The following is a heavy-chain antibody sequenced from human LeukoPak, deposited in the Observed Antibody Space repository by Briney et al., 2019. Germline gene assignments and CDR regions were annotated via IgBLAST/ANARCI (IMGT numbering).Heavy chain of an antibody. CDR2: INTDGTVT. D-gene: IGHD6-19*01. Sequence: GGSLRLSRAASGFTFSKYWMLWVRQAPGKGLESVSRINTDGTVTTYADSVKGRFTVSRDNADNTMFLQMNSVRDEDTAVYYCATKQWLAPPPDSWGQGPPVTVSS. CDR3: ATKQWLAPPPDS. J-gene: IGHJ4*02. CDR1: GFTFSKYW. V-gene: IGHV3-74*01.